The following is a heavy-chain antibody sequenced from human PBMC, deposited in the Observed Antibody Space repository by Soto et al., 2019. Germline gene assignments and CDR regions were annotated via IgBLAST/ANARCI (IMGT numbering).Heavy chain of an antibody. Sequence: PSETLSLTCAVYGGSFSGYYWSWIRQPPGKGLEWIGEINHSGSTNYNPSLKSRVTISVDTSKNQFSLKLSSVTAADTAVYYCARGRFGKDIVVVPAESYYYYMDVWGKGTTVTVSS. J-gene: IGHJ6*03. CDR3: ARGRFGKDIVVVPAESYYYYMDV. D-gene: IGHD2-2*01. CDR2: INHSGST. V-gene: IGHV4-34*01. CDR1: GGSFSGYY.